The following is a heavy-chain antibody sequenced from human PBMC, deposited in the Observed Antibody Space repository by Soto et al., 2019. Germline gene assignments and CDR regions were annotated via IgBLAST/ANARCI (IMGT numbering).Heavy chain of an antibody. D-gene: IGHD1-26*01. J-gene: IGHJ4*02. CDR2: ISSDGSNK. CDR3: ARGRSIVGAPYRSYFDY. V-gene: IGHV3-30-3*01. CDR1: GFTFSSHA. Sequence: PGGSLRLSCAVSGFTFSSHAMHWVRQAPGRGLEWLALISSDGSNKYYADSVKGRFTISRDNSKNTLYLQMNSLRAEDTAVYYCARGRSIVGAPYRSYFDYWGQGTLVTFSS.